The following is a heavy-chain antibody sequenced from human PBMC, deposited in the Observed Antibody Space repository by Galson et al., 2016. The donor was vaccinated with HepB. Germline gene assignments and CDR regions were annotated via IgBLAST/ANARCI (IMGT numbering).Heavy chain of an antibody. V-gene: IGHV1-69*06. CDR2: IIPIFGTA. Sequence: QSGAEVKKPGASVKVSCKASGGTFSSYAISWVRQAPGQGLEWMGGIIPIFGTANYAQKFQGRVTITADKSTSTAYMELSSLRSEDTAVYYCARGRYLRKLCGGVIAAPFDYWGQGTLVTVSS. J-gene: IGHJ4*02. D-gene: IGHD3-16*02. CDR1: GGTFSSYA. CDR3: ARGRYLRKLCGGVIAAPFDY.